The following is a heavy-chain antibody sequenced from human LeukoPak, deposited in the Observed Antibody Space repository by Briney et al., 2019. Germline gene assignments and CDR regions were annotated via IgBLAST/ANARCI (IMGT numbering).Heavy chain of an antibody. V-gene: IGHV3-13*01. CDR2: IGAGGDT. CDR3: AKGTHSSSWHWYDP. CDR1: GFIFSNYD. J-gene: IGHJ5*02. D-gene: IGHD3-22*01. Sequence: GGSLRLSCAASGFIFSNYDFHWVRQTAGQGLEWVSAIGAGGDTYYPDSVKGRFTISRDNAKNSVFLQMNSLRAEDTAVYYCAKGTHSSSWHWYDPWGQGTLVTVSS.